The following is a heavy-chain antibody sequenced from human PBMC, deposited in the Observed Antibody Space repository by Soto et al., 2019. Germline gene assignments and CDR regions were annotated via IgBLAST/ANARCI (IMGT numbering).Heavy chain of an antibody. CDR3: ARGIEHYYGTSGYYHFDY. CDR1: GFTFRNCW. CDR2: ITSDGSST. Sequence: PGGSLRLSCAGSGFTFRNCWMNWARQAPGKGLVWVSRITSDGSSTTYADSVKGRFIISRDNAKNTLYLQMNSLRAEDTAVYYCARGIEHYYGTSGYYHFDYWGQGTLVTVSS. J-gene: IGHJ4*02. V-gene: IGHV3-74*01. D-gene: IGHD3-22*01.